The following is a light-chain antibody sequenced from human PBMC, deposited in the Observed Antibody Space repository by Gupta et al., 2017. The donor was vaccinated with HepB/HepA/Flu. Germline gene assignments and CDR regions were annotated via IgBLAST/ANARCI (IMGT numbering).Light chain of an antibody. V-gene: IGKV6-21*01. CDR1: QSVGSN. CDR3: HQSKHLPIT. J-gene: IGKJ5*01. CDR2: YAS. Sequence: EVVLTQSPDFQSVTPNEKVTITCRASQSVGSNLHWYQQKPDQSPKLLIKYASQSFSGVPSRFSGSGSGTDFTLTINSLEPEDAATYYCHQSKHLPITFGQGTRLEI.